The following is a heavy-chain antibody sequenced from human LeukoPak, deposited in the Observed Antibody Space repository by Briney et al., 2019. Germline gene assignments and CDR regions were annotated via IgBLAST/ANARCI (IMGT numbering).Heavy chain of an antibody. CDR2: INPNSGGT. CDR3: ARYSYDFWSGYPPEYGMDV. Sequence: ASVTVSCKASGYTFTGYYMHWVRQAPGQGLEWMGWINPNSGGTNYAQKFQGRVTMTRDTSISTAYMELSRLRSADTAVYYCARYSYDFWSGYPPEYGMDVWGQGTTVTVSS. J-gene: IGHJ6*02. V-gene: IGHV1-2*02. CDR1: GYTFTGYY. D-gene: IGHD3-3*01.